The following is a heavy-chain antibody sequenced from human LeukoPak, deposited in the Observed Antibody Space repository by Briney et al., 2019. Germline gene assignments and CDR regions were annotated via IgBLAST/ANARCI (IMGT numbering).Heavy chain of an antibody. V-gene: IGHV3-74*01. CDR3: ARDPGGIAVPGLGFAFDI. CDR1: GFTFRNYW. CDR2: INSDGSST. D-gene: IGHD6-19*01. Sequence: GGPLRLSCAASGFTFRNYWMHWVRPAPGKGLVWVARINSDGSSTTYADSVKGRFTISRDNAKNTLYLQMNSLRAEDTAVYYCARDPGGIAVPGLGFAFDIWGQGTMVTVSS. J-gene: IGHJ3*02.